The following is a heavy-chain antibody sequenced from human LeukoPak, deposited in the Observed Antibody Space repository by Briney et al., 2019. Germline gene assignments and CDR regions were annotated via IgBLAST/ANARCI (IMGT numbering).Heavy chain of an antibody. Sequence: SETLSLTCAVYGGSFSGYYWSWIRQPPGKGLEWIGEINHSGSTNYNPSLKSRVNISVDTSKNQFSLKLSSVTAADTAVYYCARGGVGYYDYVWGSYRQYYFDYWGQGTLVTVSS. D-gene: IGHD3-16*02. CDR2: INHSGST. CDR3: ARGGVGYYDYVWGSYRQYYFDY. CDR1: GGSFSGYY. V-gene: IGHV4-34*01. J-gene: IGHJ4*02.